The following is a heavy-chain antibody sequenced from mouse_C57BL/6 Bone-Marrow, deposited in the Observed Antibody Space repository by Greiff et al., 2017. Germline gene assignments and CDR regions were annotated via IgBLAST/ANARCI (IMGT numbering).Heavy chain of an antibody. V-gene: IGHV5-6*01. CDR2: ISSGGSYT. J-gene: IGHJ1*03. CDR3: ARHRYFDV. Sequence: EVMLVESGGDLVKPGGSLKLSCEASGFTFSSYGMSWVRQTPDKRLEWVATISSGGSYTYYPDSVKGRFTIARDNAKNTQYLQMSSLKSEDTAMYCCARHRYFDVCGTGTTVSVSS. CDR1: GFTFSSYG.